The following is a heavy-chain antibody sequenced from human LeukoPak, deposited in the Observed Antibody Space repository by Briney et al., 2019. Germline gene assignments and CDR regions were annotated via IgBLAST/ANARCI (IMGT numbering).Heavy chain of an antibody. J-gene: IGHJ4*02. CDR3: ARDFGGSYRFDY. CDR1: GFTFSSYE. V-gene: IGHV3-48*03. D-gene: IGHD1-26*01. CDR2: ISSSGSTI. Sequence: GGSLRLSCAASGFTFSSYEMNWVRQAPGKGLEWVSYISSSGSTIYYADSVKGRITISRDNAKNSLYLQMNSLRAVDTAVYFCARDFGGSYRFDYWGQGTLVTVSS.